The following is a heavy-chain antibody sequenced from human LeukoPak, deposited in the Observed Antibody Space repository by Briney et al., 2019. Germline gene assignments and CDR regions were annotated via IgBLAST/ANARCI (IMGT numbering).Heavy chain of an antibody. D-gene: IGHD3-22*01. Sequence: SETLSPTCTVSGGSMSSYYWSWIRQPPGKRLEWIGYIYYSGTTNYNPSLKSRVTISVDTSKNQFSLKLSSVTAADTAVYYCARVDSSGYKELIDYWGQGTLVTVSS. V-gene: IGHV4-59*01. CDR2: IYYSGTT. CDR3: ARVDSSGYKELIDY. CDR1: GGSMSSYY. J-gene: IGHJ4*02.